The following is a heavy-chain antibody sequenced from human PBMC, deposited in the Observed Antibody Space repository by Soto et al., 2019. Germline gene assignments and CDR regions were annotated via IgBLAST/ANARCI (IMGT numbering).Heavy chain of an antibody. V-gene: IGHV4-59*01. CDR1: GGSISSYY. CDR2: IYYSGST. CDR3: ARSGWTIAPDY. Sequence: SETLSLTCTVSGGSISSYYWSWIRQPPGKGLEWIGYIYYSGSTNYNPSLKSRVTISVDTSKNQFSLKLSSVTAADTAVYYCARSGWTIAPDYWGQGTLVTVSS. J-gene: IGHJ4*02. D-gene: IGHD6-19*01.